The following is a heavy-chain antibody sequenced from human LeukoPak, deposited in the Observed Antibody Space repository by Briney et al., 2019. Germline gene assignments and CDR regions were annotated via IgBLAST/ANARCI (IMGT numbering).Heavy chain of an antibody. D-gene: IGHD2-15*01. Sequence: GGSLRLSCAASGFIFNDYYMSWIRQAPGKGLEWVSYISTSSSTIYYADSVKGRFTISRDNAKNSLYLQMNSLRAEDTAVYYCARDTRYCSGGTCHKFDPWGQGTLVTVSS. V-gene: IGHV3-11*04. CDR3: ARDTRYCSGGTCHKFDP. J-gene: IGHJ5*02. CDR2: ISTSSSTI. CDR1: GFIFNDYY.